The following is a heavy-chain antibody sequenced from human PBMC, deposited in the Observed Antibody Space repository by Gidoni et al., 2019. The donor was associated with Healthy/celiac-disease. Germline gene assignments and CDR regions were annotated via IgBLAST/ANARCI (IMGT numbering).Heavy chain of an antibody. J-gene: IGHJ4*02. CDR3: AKDPPYGDYAGY. D-gene: IGHD4-17*01. Sequence: EVQLLESGGGLVQPGGSLRPSCAASVFTFSSYAMSWVRQAPGKGLEWVSAISGSGGSTYYADSVKCRFTISRDNSKNTLYLQMNSLRAEDTAVYYCAKDPPYGDYAGYWGQGTLVTVSS. CDR1: VFTFSSYA. V-gene: IGHV3-23*01. CDR2: ISGSGGST.